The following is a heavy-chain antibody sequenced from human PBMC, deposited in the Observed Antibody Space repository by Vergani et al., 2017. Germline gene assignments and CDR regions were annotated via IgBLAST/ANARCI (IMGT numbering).Heavy chain of an antibody. CDR1: GFTVSSNY. CDR2: IYSGGST. J-gene: IGHJ6*02. CDR3: ARDFPXRSGNIAVAATGYYGMDV. D-gene: IGHD6-19*01. Sequence: EVQLVESGGGLVQPGGSLRLSCAASGFTVSSNYMSWVRQAPGKGLEWVSVIYSGGSTYYADSVKGRFTISRDNSKNTLYLQMNSLRAEDTAVYYCARDFPXRSGNIAVAATGYYGMDVWGQGTTVTVSS. V-gene: IGHV3-66*01.